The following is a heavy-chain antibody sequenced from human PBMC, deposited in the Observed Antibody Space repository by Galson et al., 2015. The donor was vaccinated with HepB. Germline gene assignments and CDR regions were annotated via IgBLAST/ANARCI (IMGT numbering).Heavy chain of an antibody. CDR2: ISYDGSNR. CDR3: AGSATFDY. CDR1: GFTFSTYA. Sequence: SLRLSCAASGFTFSTYAMHWVRQAPGKGLEWVALISYDGSNRYYADSVKGRFTISRDNSKNTLYLQMNSLRAEDTAVYYSAGSATFDYWGQGTLVTVSS. D-gene: IGHD3-10*01. J-gene: IGHJ4*02. V-gene: IGHV3-30*03.